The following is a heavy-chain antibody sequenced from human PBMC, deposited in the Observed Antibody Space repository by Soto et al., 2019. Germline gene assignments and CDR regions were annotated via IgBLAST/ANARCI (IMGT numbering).Heavy chain of an antibody. J-gene: IGHJ4*02. CDR1: GFTFSSYW. CDR3: AIEAALLYDFDY. CDR2: INSDGSST. V-gene: IGHV3-74*01. Sequence: EVQLVESGGGLVQPGGSLRLSCAASGFTFSSYWMHWVRQAPGTGLVLVSRINSDGSSTSYADSVKGRFTISRDNAKNTLYLQMNSLRAEDTAVYYCAIEAALLYDFDYWGQGTLVTVAS. D-gene: IGHD2-2*02.